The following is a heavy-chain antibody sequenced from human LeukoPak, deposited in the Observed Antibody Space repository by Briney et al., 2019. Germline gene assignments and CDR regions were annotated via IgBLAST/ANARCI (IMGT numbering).Heavy chain of an antibody. Sequence: EASVKVSCKASGGTFSTYVISWVRQAPGQGLEWMGGIIPVFGTANYAEKFQDRVTITADKSTSTAYMELSSLRSEDTAMYYCAINQAGYCGGGSCYRHEFYYMDVWGKGTTVTVSS. D-gene: IGHD2-15*01. CDR2: IIPVFGTA. CDR1: GGTFSTYV. J-gene: IGHJ6*03. CDR3: AINQAGYCGGGSCYRHEFYYMDV. V-gene: IGHV1-69*06.